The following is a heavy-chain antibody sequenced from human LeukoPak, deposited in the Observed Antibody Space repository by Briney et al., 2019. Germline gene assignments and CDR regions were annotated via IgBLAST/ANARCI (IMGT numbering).Heavy chain of an antibody. V-gene: IGHV3-30*03. CDR2: ISYDGSNK. J-gene: IGHJ5*02. D-gene: IGHD2-15*01. CDR3: VRGGPSTWS. CDR1: GFTFSSYG. Sequence: GGSLRLSCAASGFTFSSYGMHWVRQAPGKGLEWVAVISYDGSNKYYADSVKGRFTISRDDAKNTVYLQMNNLRAEDTAVYYCVRGGPSTWSWGQGTLVTVSS.